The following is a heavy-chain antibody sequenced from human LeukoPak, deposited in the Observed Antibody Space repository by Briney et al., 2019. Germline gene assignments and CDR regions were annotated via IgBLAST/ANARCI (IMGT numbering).Heavy chain of an antibody. CDR2: ISGSGGST. CDR1: GFTFSSYW. Sequence: GGSLRLSCAASGFTFSSYWMHWVRQAPGKGLEWVSAISGSGGSTYYADSVKGRFTISRDNSKNTLYLQMNSLRAEDTAVYYCAKWDGSGSPYFDYWGQGTLVTVSS. J-gene: IGHJ4*02. CDR3: AKWDGSGSPYFDY. D-gene: IGHD3-10*01. V-gene: IGHV3-23*01.